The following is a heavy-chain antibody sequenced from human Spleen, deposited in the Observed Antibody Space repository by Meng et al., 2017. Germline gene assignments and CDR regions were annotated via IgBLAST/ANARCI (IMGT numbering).Heavy chain of an antibody. CDR1: GYSISSGYY. Sequence: SETLSLTCTVSGYSISSGYYWGWIRQSPGKGLEWIGTMYHSGSPYYNPSLKSRLTISVDTSKNQFTLKLSSVTAADTAVYYGARGIAAAGHFDYWGQGTLVTVSS. D-gene: IGHD6-13*01. J-gene: IGHJ4*02. CDR3: ARGIAAAGHFDY. CDR2: MYHSGSP. V-gene: IGHV4-38-2*02.